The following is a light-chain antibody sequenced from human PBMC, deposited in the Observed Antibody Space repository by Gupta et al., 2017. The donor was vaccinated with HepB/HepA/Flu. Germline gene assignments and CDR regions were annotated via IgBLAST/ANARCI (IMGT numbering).Light chain of an antibody. V-gene: IGLV2-11*01. J-gene: IGLJ3*02. CDR2: DVN. CDR1: SSDVGGYNY. CDR3: CSYAGSLNWV. Sequence: QSALTQPRSLSGSSGQSVTISCTGTSSDVGGYNYVSWYQQYPGKAPKLMIYDVNTRPSGVPDRFSGSKSGNTASLTISGLQAEDETDYYCCSYAGSLNWVFGGGTKLTVL.